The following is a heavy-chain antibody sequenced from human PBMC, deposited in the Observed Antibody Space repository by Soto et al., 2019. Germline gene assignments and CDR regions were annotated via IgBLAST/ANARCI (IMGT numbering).Heavy chain of an antibody. CDR1: GFTFSDYA. J-gene: IGHJ4*02. CDR2: VSHDGRNT. D-gene: IGHD6-19*01. Sequence: VQLVESGGGVVQPGRSLRLSCAASGFTFSDYAMHWVRQAPGKGLEWVAVVSHDGRNTQYVDSVKGRFTSSRDSFKNTVSLEMTSLRAEDTAVYYCATGGRQWLVTSDFNYLGQGALVTVSS. V-gene: IGHV3-30*03. CDR3: ATGGRQWLVTSDFNY.